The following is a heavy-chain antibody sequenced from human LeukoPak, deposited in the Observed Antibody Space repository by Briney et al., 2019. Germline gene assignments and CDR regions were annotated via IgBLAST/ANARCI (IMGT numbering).Heavy chain of an antibody. V-gene: IGHV3-74*01. CDR2: IRSDGRST. J-gene: IGHJ4*02. D-gene: IGHD3-22*01. Sequence: GGSLRLSCAASGFTFSRYWMHWVRQAPGKGPVWVPRIRSDGRSTDYADSVKGRFTISRDNAKNTLYLQMNSLRAEDTAVYYCAREQGYYSVPGYWGQGTQVTVSS. CDR3: AREQGYYSVPGY. CDR1: GFTFSRYW.